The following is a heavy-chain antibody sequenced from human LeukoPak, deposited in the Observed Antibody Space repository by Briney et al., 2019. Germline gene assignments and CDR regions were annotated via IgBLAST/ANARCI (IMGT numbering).Heavy chain of an antibody. J-gene: IGHJ4*02. V-gene: IGHV4-39*07. D-gene: IGHD3-10*01. CDR3: AREGVLPDYYGEAGEFYFDY. Sequence: PSETLSLTCTVSGGSISSSSYYWGWIRQPPGKGLEWIGSIYYSGSTYYNPSLKSRVTISVDTSKNQFSLKLSSVTAADTAVYYCAREGVLPDYYGEAGEFYFDYWGQGTLVTVSS. CDR2: IYYSGST. CDR1: GGSISSSSYY.